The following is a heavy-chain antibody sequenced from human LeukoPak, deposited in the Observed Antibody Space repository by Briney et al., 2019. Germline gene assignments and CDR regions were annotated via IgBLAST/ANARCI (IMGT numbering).Heavy chain of an antibody. CDR1: GFAFSSYA. Sequence: GGSLRLSCAASGFAFSSYAMHWVRQAPGKGLEWVAVISYDGSNKYYADSVKGRFTISRDNSKNTLYLQMNSLRAEDTAVYYCARDGQRATWFGESLYNWFDPWGQGTLVTVSS. J-gene: IGHJ5*02. CDR3: ARDGQRATWFGESLYNWFDP. D-gene: IGHD3-10*01. V-gene: IGHV3-30-3*01. CDR2: ISYDGSNK.